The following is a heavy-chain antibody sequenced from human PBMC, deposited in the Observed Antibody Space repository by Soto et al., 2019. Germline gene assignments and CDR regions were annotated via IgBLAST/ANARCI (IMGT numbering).Heavy chain of an antibody. Sequence: SETLSLTCAVSGGSITNYYWSWIRQAPGKGLEWIGYIYYGGSTYYNPSLKSRVTISVDTSKNQFSLKLSSVTAADTAVYYCARVGEYCSSTSCANFDYWGQGTLVTVSS. CDR3: ARVGEYCSSTSCANFDY. V-gene: IGHV4-59*06. D-gene: IGHD2-2*01. CDR2: IYYGGST. CDR1: GGSITNYY. J-gene: IGHJ4*02.